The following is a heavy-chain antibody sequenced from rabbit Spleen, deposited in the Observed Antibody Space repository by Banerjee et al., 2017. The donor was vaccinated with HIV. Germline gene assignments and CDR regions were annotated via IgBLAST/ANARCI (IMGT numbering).Heavy chain of an antibody. Sequence: QEQLEESGGDLVKPGASLTLTCTASGFSFSSSYWICWVRQAPGKGLEWIACINIVTGKSVYASWAEGRFIMSRTSSTTVTLQMTSLTAADTATYFCARDLVAVIGWNFNLWGPGTLVTVS. CDR3: ARDLVAVIGWNFNL. J-gene: IGHJ4*01. CDR1: GFSFSSSYW. D-gene: IGHD1-1*01. CDR2: INIVTGKS. V-gene: IGHV1S45*01.